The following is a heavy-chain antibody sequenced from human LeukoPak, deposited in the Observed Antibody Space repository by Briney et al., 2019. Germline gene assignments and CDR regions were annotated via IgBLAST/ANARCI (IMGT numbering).Heavy chain of an antibody. V-gene: IGHV3-43D*03. Sequence: GGSLRLSCAASGFTSASYWTHWVRHAPGKGLEWVSLITWDAGSTYYADSVKGRFTIPRDNSKNSLYLQMNCLSGEDIALYYCAKGTSSWHEFDYWGKGTLVTVSS. D-gene: IGHD6-13*01. J-gene: IGHJ4*02. CDR1: GFTSASYW. CDR2: ITWDAGST. CDR3: AKGTSSWHEFDY.